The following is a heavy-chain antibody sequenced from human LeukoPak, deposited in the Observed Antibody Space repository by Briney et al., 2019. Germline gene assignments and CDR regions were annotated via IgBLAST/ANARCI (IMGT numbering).Heavy chain of an antibody. Sequence: GGSLRLSCAASGFTFSSYSMNWVRQAPGKGLEWVSSISSSSSYIYYADSVKGRFTISRDNAKNSLYLQMNSLRAEDTAVYYCARDEHYDYVWGSYRDFDYWGQGTLVTVSS. D-gene: IGHD3-16*02. CDR3: ARDEHYDYVWGSYRDFDY. CDR1: GFTFSSYS. CDR2: ISSSSSYI. J-gene: IGHJ4*02. V-gene: IGHV3-21*01.